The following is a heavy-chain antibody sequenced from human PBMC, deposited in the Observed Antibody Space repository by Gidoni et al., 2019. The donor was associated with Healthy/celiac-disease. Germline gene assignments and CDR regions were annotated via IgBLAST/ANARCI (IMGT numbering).Heavy chain of an antibody. J-gene: IGHJ6*02. CDR2: IYTSGST. CDR1: GGSISSGSYY. V-gene: IGHV4-61*02. CDR3: AREGYDTLYYYYYGMDV. Sequence: QVQLQESGPGLVKPSQTLSLTCTVSGGSISSGSYYWSWIRQPAGKGLEWIGRIYTSGSTNYNPSLKSRVTISVDTSKNQFSLKLSSVTAADTAVYYCAREGYDTLYYYYYGMDVWGQGTTVTVSS. D-gene: IGHD3-3*01.